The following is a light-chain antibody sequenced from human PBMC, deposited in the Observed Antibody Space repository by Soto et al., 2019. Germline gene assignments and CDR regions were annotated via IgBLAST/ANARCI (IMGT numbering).Light chain of an antibody. CDR1: SSDVGDYNY. Sequence: QSALTQPASVSGSPGQSITISCTGTSSDVGDYNYVSWYQHHPGKAPKLMIYDVSNRPSGVSNRSSGSKSGNTASLTISGLQPEDEADYYCSSYTTSNTRQIVLGTGTKVTVL. V-gene: IGLV2-14*03. CDR2: DVS. CDR3: SSYTTSNTRQIV. J-gene: IGLJ1*01.